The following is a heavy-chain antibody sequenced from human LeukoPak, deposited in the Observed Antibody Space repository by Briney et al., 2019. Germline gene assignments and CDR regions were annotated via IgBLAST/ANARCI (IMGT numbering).Heavy chain of an antibody. CDR3: ARDSVNYYDSSGYSGGLDY. D-gene: IGHD3-22*01. CDR2: IKQDGSEK. J-gene: IGHJ4*02. Sequence: GGSLRLSCAASGFTFSSYWMSWVRQAPGKGLEWVANIKQDGSEKYYVDSVKGRFTISRDNAKNSLYLQMNSLRAEDTAVYYCARDSVNYYDSSGYSGGLDYGGQGTLVTVSP. V-gene: IGHV3-7*03. CDR1: GFTFSSYW.